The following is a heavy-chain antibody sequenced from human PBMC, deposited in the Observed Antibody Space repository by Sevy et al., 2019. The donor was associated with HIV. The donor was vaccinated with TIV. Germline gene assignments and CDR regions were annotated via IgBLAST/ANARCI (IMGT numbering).Heavy chain of an antibody. Sequence: GGSLRLSCAASGFTFSSYSMNWVRQAPGKGLEWVSYISSSSSTIYYADSVKGRFTISRDNAKNSLYLQMNSLRDEDTAVNYCARVPDKIVVVITHDAFDIWGQGTMVTVSS. CDR3: ARVPDKIVVVITHDAFDI. J-gene: IGHJ3*02. CDR2: ISSSSSTI. V-gene: IGHV3-48*02. D-gene: IGHD3-22*01. CDR1: GFTFSSYS.